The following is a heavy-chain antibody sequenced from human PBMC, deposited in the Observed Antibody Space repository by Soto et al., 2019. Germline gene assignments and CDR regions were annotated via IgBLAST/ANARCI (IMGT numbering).Heavy chain of an antibody. CDR3: APQAFDY. CDR1: GFTFSDYG. J-gene: IGHJ4*02. CDR2: VWLDGSNK. Sequence: GGSLRLSCAASGFTFSDYGMHWVRQAPGKGLEWVAFVWLDGSNKYYADSVRDRFTISRVNSKNTLYLQMNSLRAEDTAVYHCAPQAFDYWGQGTLVTVSS. V-gene: IGHV3-30*02.